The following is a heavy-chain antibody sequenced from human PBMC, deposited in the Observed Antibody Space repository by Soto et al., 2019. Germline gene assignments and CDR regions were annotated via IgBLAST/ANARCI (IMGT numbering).Heavy chain of an antibody. CDR3: AINAERNAQKFDF. Sequence: ASVKVSCKTSGGIFKNFDIGWVRQSPGQGLEWMGEIIPLFNATNYAQKFRGRVTVTADESTRTAYMELTRLTYDDTAVYFCAINAERNAQKFDFWGQGTLVTVSS. V-gene: IGHV1-69*13. CDR2: IIPLFNAT. CDR1: GGIFKNFD. J-gene: IGHJ4*02. D-gene: IGHD2-2*01.